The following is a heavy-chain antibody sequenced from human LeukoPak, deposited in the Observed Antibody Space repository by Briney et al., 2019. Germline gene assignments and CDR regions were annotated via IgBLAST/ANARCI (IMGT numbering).Heavy chain of an antibody. CDR2: IYYSGST. Sequence: PSETLSLTCTVSGGSISSSSYYWGWIRQPPGKELVWIGSIYYSGSTYYNPSLKSRVTISVDTSKNQFSLKLSSVTAADTAVYYCARHERITIFEDRLFDYWGQGTLVTVSS. D-gene: IGHD3-3*01. CDR1: GGSISSSSYY. V-gene: IGHV4-39*01. J-gene: IGHJ4*02. CDR3: ARHERITIFEDRLFDY.